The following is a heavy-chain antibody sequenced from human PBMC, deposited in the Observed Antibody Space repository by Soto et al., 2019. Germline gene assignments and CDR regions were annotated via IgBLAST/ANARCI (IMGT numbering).Heavy chain of an antibody. CDR3: ARPSGQKGFDY. V-gene: IGHV1-8*01. CDR1: GYTFTRYD. J-gene: IGHJ4*02. CDR2: MNPNSGNT. Sequence: ASVKVSCKASGYTFTRYDLNWVRQATGQGHEWMGWMNPNSGNTGYAQKFQGRVTMTRNTSISTAYMELSSLRSEDTAVYYCARPSGQKGFDYRDKRTLVSRSS.